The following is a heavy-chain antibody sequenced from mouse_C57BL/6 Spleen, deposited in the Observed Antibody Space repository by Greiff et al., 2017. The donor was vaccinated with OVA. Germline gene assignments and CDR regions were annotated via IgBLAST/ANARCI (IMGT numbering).Heavy chain of an antibody. V-gene: IGHV1-26*01. CDR2: INPNNGGT. D-gene: IGHD2-3*01. CDR1: GYTFTDYY. CDR3: ARWDGPYYFDY. Sequence: VQLQQSGPELVKPGASVKISCKASGYTFTDYYMNWVKQSHGKSLEWIGDINPNNGGTSYNQKFKGKATLTVDKSSSTAYMELRSLTSEDSAVYYCARWDGPYYFDYWGQGTTLTVSS. J-gene: IGHJ2*01.